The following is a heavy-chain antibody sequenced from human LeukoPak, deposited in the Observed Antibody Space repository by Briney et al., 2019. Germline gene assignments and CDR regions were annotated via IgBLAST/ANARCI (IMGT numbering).Heavy chain of an antibody. CDR1: GGTFSSYA. CDR2: IIPIFGTA. J-gene: IGHJ6*03. Sequence: GASVKVSCKASGGTFSSYAISWVRQAPGQGLEWMGGIIPIFGTANYAQKFQGRVTITADKSTSTAYMELSSLRSEDTAVYYCARGHPGDYDYYYYMDVWGKGTTVTVSS. V-gene: IGHV1-69*06. CDR3: ARGHPGDYDYYYYMDV. D-gene: IGHD2-21*02.